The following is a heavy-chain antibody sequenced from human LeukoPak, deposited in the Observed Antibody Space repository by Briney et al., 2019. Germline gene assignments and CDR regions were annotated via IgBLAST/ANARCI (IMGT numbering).Heavy chain of an antibody. J-gene: IGHJ4*02. V-gene: IGHV1-2*06. D-gene: IGHD3-3*01. CDR2: INPNSGGT. Sequence: ASVKVSCKASGYTFTSYYMHWVRQAPGQGLEWMGRINPNSGGTNYAQKFQGRVTMTRDTSISTAYMELSRLRSDDTAVYYCARDRYDFWSGYYSYFDYWGQGTLVTVSS. CDR1: GYTFTSYY. CDR3: ARDRYDFWSGYYSYFDY.